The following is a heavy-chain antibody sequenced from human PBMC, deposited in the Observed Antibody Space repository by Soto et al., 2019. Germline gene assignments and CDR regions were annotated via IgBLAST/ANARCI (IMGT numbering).Heavy chain of an antibody. D-gene: IGHD4-17*01. Sequence: SETLSLTCAVSGESISSSFWLSWVRQPPGEGLEWIGEIYHSGSTIYNPSLKSRVTISMDESKNEFSLKLSSVTAADTAVYYCARYDFGTFDYWGQGTQVTVSS. CDR2: IYHSGST. V-gene: IGHV4-4*02. CDR1: GESISSSFW. CDR3: ARYDFGTFDY. J-gene: IGHJ4*02.